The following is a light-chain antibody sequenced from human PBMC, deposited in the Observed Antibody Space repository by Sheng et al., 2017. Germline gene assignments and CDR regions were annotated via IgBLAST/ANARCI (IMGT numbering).Light chain of an antibody. Sequence: DIQMTQSPSSLSASVGDRVTITCRASQSISIYVNWYQQKPGKAPNLLIYTGSTLQSGVPSRFSGSGSGTDFTLTISSLQPEDFATYYCQQTYSTPTFGPGTTVDIK. V-gene: IGKV1-39*01. J-gene: IGKJ3*01. CDR3: QQTYSTPT. CDR1: QSISIY. CDR2: TGS.